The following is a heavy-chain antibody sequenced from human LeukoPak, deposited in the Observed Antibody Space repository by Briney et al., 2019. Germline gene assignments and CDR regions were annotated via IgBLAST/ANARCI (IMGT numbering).Heavy chain of an antibody. CDR1: GFTLSSYW. CDR2: IKQDGSEK. V-gene: IGHV3-7*03. J-gene: IGHJ6*04. Sequence: RGSLRLSCAASGFTLSSYWMSWVRQAPGKGLEWVANIKQDGSEKYYVDSVKGRFTISRDNAKNSLYLQMNSLRAEDTAVYYCARGAQVVPAAMRVIYGMDVWGKGTTVTVSS. D-gene: IGHD2-2*01. CDR3: ARGAQVVPAAMRVIYGMDV.